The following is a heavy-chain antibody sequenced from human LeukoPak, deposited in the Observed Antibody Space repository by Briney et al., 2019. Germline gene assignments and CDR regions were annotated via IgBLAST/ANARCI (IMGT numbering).Heavy chain of an antibody. V-gene: IGHV1-46*01. Sequence: ASVKVSCKASGYTFTSYYMHWVRQAPGQGLEWLGIINPSGGSTSYAQKFQGRVTMTRDTSTRTIYMELSSLRSEDTAVYYCASGLTTVTSAFDIWGQGTMVTVSS. D-gene: IGHD4-17*01. CDR1: GYTFTSYY. J-gene: IGHJ3*02. CDR3: ASGLTTVTSAFDI. CDR2: INPSGGST.